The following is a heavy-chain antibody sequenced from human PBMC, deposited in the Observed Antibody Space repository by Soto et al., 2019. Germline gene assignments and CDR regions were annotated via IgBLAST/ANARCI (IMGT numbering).Heavy chain of an antibody. J-gene: IGHJ3*02. D-gene: IGHD3-10*01. V-gene: IGHV4-59*08. CDR1: GGSIRGYH. CDR2: TSDRGST. Sequence: SETLSLTCTVSGGSIRGYHWSWIRQPPGKGLEWIGYTSDRGSTNYNPSLKSRVAISVSNNQFSLKLSSVTAADTAVYYCARTISEGSGDIWGQGTMVNVSS. CDR3: ARTISEGSGDI.